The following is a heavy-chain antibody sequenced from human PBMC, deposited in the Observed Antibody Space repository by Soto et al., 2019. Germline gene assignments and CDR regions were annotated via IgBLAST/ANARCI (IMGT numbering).Heavy chain of an antibody. CDR1: GGSISSYY. CDR3: ARVAVVVDNWFDP. D-gene: IGHD2-2*01. Sequence: SETLSLTCTVSGGSISSYYWSWIRQPPGKGLEWIGYIYYSGSTNYNPSLKSRVTISVDTSKNQFSLKLSSVTAADTAVYYCARVAVVVDNWFDPWGQGTLVTVSS. J-gene: IGHJ5*02. CDR2: IYYSGST. V-gene: IGHV4-59*01.